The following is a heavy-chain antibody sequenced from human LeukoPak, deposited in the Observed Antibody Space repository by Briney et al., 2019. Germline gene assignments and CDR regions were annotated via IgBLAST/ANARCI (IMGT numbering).Heavy chain of an antibody. CDR1: GDSVSSYNW. CDR2: IFHRGNT. Sequence: PSETLSLTCDVSGDSVSSYNWWSWVRQPPGKGLEWIGEIFHRGNTNFNPSLKSRVTISLDESKNQFSLKMTSVTAADTAVYYCARTGSIGYVLFYWGQGTLVTVSS. V-gene: IGHV4-4*02. CDR3: ARTGSIGYVLFY. J-gene: IGHJ4*02. D-gene: IGHD5-12*01.